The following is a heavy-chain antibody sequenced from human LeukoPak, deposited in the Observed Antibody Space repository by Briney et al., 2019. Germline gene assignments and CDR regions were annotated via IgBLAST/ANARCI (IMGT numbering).Heavy chain of an antibody. V-gene: IGHV3-73*01. Sequence: GGSLKLSCAASGFTFSGSAMHWVRQASGKGLEWVGRIRSKANSYATAYAASVKGRFTISRDDSKNTAYLQMNSLKTEDTAVYYCTRHPDCSGGSCYSGLGGDVWGKGTTVTISS. J-gene: IGHJ6*04. CDR3: TRHPDCSGGSCYSGLGGDV. D-gene: IGHD2-15*01. CDR1: GFTFSGSA. CDR2: IRSKANSYAT.